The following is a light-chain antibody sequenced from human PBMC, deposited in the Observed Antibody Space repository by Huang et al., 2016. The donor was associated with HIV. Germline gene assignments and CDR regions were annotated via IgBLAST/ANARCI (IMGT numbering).Light chain of an antibody. CDR1: QSVSSY. Sequence: EIVLTQSTATLSLSPGERATLSCRASQSVSSYLAWYQQKPGHAPRLLIYDASNRATGIPARFSGSRSGTDFTLTISSLEPEDFAVYYCQQRSNGPPTFGQGTRLEMK. CDR2: DAS. CDR3: QQRSNGPPT. J-gene: IGKJ5*01. V-gene: IGKV3-11*01.